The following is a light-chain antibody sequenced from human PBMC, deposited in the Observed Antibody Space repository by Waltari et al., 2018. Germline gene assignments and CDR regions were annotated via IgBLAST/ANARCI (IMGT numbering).Light chain of an antibody. V-gene: IGLV3-19*01. CDR2: GKN. J-gene: IGLJ1*01. Sequence: SSELTQDPAVYVALGQTVRLPCQGGGPRYYDENWYRQKPEQAPLLVMYGKNNRPSGIADLFSGSYSGDTASFTITGAQAEDEADYYCNSRDGNGNPFVFGPATKVTVL. CDR3: NSRDGNGNPFV. CDR1: GPRYYD.